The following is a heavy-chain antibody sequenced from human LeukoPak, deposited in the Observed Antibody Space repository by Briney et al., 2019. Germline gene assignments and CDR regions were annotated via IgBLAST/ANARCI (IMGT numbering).Heavy chain of an antibody. V-gene: IGHV4-39*01. J-gene: IGHJ4*02. CDR1: GGSISSSSYY. CDR3: ARHHRRVAYYYDSSGYYGY. D-gene: IGHD3-22*01. Sequence: SETLSLICTVSGGSISSSSYYWGWIRQPPGKGLEWIGSIYYGGSTYYNPSLKSRVTISVDTSKNQFSLKLSSVTAADTAVYYCARHHRRVAYYYDSSGYYGYWGQGTLVTVSS. CDR2: IYYGGST.